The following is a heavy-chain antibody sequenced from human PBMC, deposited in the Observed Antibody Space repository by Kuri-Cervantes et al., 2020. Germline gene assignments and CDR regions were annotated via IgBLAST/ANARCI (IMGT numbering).Heavy chain of an antibody. Sequence: GESLKISCAASGFTFSSYAMHWVRQAPGKGLEWVAVISYDGSDDYYADSLRGRVTISRDNSNNTLYLQINSLRAEDTAVYYCARDDPMDVWGQGTTVTVSS. CDR2: ISYDGSDD. CDR3: ARDDPMDV. J-gene: IGHJ6*02. CDR1: GFTFSSYA. V-gene: IGHV3-30*01.